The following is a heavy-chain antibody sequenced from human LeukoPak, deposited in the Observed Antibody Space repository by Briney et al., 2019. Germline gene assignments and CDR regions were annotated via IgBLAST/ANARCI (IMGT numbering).Heavy chain of an antibody. CDR1: GGSISSGSYY. CDR2: IYTTGST. J-gene: IGHJ6*03. D-gene: IGHD4-17*01. V-gene: IGHV4-61*02. Sequence: SETLSLTCTVSGGSISSGSYYWSWIRQPAGEELEWIGRIYTTGSTNYSPSLKSRVTISADTSKNQFSLKLSSVTAADTAVYYCARQSDYGHYYYMDVWGKGTTVTISS. CDR3: ARQSDYGHYYYMDV.